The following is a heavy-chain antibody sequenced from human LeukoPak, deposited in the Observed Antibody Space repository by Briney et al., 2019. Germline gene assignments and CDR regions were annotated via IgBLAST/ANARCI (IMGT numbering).Heavy chain of an antibody. Sequence: ASVKLSCKASGYIFSSNDINWVRQAAGQGLEWMGWMNPNSGDTGYTQKYQGRVAMTRSTSITTAYMELTSLRSEDTAVYYCARGPFGSGSFLDYWGQGTLVTVSS. V-gene: IGHV1-8*01. CDR1: GYIFSSND. CDR2: MNPNSGDT. J-gene: IGHJ4*02. D-gene: IGHD3-10*01. CDR3: ARGPFGSGSFLDY.